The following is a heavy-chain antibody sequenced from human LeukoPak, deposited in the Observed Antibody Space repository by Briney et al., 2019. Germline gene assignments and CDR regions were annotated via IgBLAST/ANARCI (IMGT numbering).Heavy chain of an antibody. J-gene: IGHJ4*02. CDR2: IKQDGSET. CDR1: GFTFSTYW. V-gene: IGHV3-7*05. CDR3: VRDIDS. Sequence: LPGGSLRLSCAASGFTFSTYWMNWVRQAPRKGLEWVANIKQDGSETYYVDYVKGRFTISRDNTKNSLALQMNSLRAEDTAVYYCVRDIDSWGQGTLVTVSS.